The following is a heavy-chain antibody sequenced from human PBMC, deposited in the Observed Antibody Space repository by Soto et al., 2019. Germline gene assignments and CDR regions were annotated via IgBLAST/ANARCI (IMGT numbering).Heavy chain of an antibody. CDR1: GGLISSYY. J-gene: IGHJ4*02. Sequence: PSETLSLTCTVSGGLISSYYWSWIRQPPGKGLEWIGYIYYSGSTNYNPSLKSRLTISVDTSKNQFSLQLSSVTAADAAVYYCASQKLDVPACFDYWSKGTLVTVSS. CDR3: ASQKLDVPACFDY. V-gene: IGHV4-59*08. D-gene: IGHD3-3*02. CDR2: IYYSGST.